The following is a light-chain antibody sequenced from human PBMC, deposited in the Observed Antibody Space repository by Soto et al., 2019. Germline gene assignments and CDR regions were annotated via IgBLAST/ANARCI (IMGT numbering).Light chain of an antibody. CDR3: QQRSNWPPYT. J-gene: IGKJ2*01. CDR2: DAS. CDR1: QSVSSY. Sequence: EIVLTQSPATLSLSPGERATLSCRASQSVSSYLAWYQQKPGQAPRLLIYDASNRATGIPARFSGSGSGTDFTLNISSLETEDFAVYYCQQRSNWPPYTFGQGTKLEIK. V-gene: IGKV3-11*01.